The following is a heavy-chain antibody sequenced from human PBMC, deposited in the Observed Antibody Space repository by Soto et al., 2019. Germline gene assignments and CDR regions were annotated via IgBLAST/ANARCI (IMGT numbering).Heavy chain of an antibody. Sequence: PSETMSVTCTISGGHLVSYWLGWVRQPPGKGLEWIGYVYYSGITKYNPSLKSRVTISLDMSKSQFSLKLTSVTAADTAVYFCASGRYLYASEYWGQGALVTVSS. CDR3: ASGRYLYASEY. V-gene: IGHV4-59*01. CDR1: GGHLVSYW. J-gene: IGHJ4*02. CDR2: VYYSGIT. D-gene: IGHD2-8*01.